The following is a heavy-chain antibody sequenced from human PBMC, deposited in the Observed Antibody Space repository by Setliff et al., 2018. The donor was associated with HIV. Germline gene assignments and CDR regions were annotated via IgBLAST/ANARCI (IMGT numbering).Heavy chain of an antibody. J-gene: IGHJ5*01. CDR1: GYTSTSFS. D-gene: IGHD3-10*01. CDR3: ARTDYDSGKSVLDS. CDR2: INPSGDVI. Sequence: ASVKVSCKASGYTSTSFSLHWVRQAPGQGLEWMGIINPSGDVIRYAQKFQGRVTITRDTSATIAYMELSSLTSEDTALYFCARTDYDSGKSVLDSWGQGTLVTVSS. V-gene: IGHV1-46*01.